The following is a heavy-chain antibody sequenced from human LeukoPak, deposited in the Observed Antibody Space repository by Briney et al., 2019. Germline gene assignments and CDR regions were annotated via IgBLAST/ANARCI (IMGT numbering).Heavy chain of an antibody. CDR2: IYYSGST. CDR1: GGSISSYY. CDR3: ARGGSGYDSFYYYGMDV. D-gene: IGHD5-12*01. V-gene: IGHV4-59*12. Sequence: SETLSLTCTVSGGSISSYYWSWIRQPPGKGLEWIGYIYYSGSTNYNPSLKSRVTISVDTSQNQFSLKLNSVTAADTAVYYCARGGSGYDSFYYYGMDVWGQGTTVTVSS. J-gene: IGHJ6*02.